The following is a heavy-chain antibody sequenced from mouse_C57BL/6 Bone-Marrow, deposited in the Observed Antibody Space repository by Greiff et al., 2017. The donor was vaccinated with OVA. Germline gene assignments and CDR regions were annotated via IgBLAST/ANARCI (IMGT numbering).Heavy chain of an antibody. CDR2: INYDGSST. CDR3: ARDGDGFFAY. J-gene: IGHJ3*01. CDR1: GFTFSDYY. D-gene: IGHD2-13*01. V-gene: IGHV5-16*01. Sequence: EVKLVESEGGLVQPGSSMKLSCTASGFTFSDYYMAWVRQVPEKGLEWVANINYDGSSTYYLDSLKSRFIISRDNAKNILYLQMSSLKSEDTATYYCARDGDGFFAYWGQGTLVTVSA.